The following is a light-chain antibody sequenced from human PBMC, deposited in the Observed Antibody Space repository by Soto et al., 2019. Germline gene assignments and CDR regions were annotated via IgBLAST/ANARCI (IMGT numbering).Light chain of an antibody. CDR2: LNSDGSH. CDR3: QTWGTGIPWV. V-gene: IGLV4-69*01. CDR1: SEHSSYA. J-gene: IGLJ3*02. Sequence: QPVLTQSPSASASLGASVKLTCTLSSEHSSYAIAWHQQQPEKGPRYLMKLNSDGSHSKGDGIPDRFSGSSSGAERYLTISSLQSEDEADYYCQTWGTGIPWVFGVGTKLTVL.